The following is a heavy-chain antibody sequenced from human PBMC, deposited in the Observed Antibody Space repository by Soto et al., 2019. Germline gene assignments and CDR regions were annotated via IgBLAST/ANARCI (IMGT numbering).Heavy chain of an antibody. J-gene: IGHJ4*01. CDR3: ARAETVNYSYDNCGVWFFDH. Sequence: SGPTLVNPTQTLTLTCTFSGFSLNTPGMCVAWIRQPPGKALEWLALIDWDSDDYYSTSLRTRLTISKDTSKNQVVLTMTNMDPVDTATYFCARAETVNYSYDNCGVWFFDHWGHGTLVTVSS. CDR2: IDWDSDD. D-gene: IGHD3-22*01. CDR1: GFSLNTPGMC. V-gene: IGHV2-70*01.